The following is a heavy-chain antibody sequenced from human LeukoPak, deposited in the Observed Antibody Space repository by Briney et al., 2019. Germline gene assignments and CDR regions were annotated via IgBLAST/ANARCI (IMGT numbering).Heavy chain of an antibody. CDR3: ARDLTGGHGY. J-gene: IGHJ4*02. CDR1: GFTFSSYW. Sequence: GGSLILSCAASGFTFSSYWMSWVRQAPGKGLEWVSVIYSGGSSYYADSVKGRFTISRDNSKNTLYLQMNSLRAEDTAVYYCARDLTGGHGYWGQGTLVTVSS. D-gene: IGHD1-14*01. CDR2: IYSGGSS. V-gene: IGHV3-66*01.